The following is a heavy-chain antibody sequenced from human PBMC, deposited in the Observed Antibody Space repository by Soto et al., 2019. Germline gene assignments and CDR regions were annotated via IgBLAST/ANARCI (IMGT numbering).Heavy chain of an antibody. V-gene: IGHV3-23*01. CDR3: AKDPRWNNWFDP. D-gene: IGHD2-15*01. J-gene: IGHJ5*02. CDR2: ISGSGGST. CDR1: GFTFSSYA. Sequence: GGSLRLSCAASGFTFSSYAMSWVRQAPGKGLEWVSAISGSGGSTYYADSVKGRFTISRDNSKNALYLQMNSLRAEDTAVYYCAKDPRWNNWFDPWGQGTLVTVSS.